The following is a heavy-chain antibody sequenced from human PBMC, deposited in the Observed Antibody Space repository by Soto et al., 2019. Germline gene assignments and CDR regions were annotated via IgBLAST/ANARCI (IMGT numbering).Heavy chain of an antibody. V-gene: IGHV1-69*08. Sequence: QVQLVQSGAEVKKPGSSVKVSCKASGGTFSSYTISWVRQAPGQGLEWMGRIIPILGIANYAQKFQGRVTITAEKPTDTAYSELSSLRSYDTAVYYCAREGGDYVLDYWGQGTLVTVSS. D-gene: IGHD3-10*02. CDR2: IIPILGIA. CDR1: GGTFSSYT. J-gene: IGHJ4*02. CDR3: AREGGDYVLDY.